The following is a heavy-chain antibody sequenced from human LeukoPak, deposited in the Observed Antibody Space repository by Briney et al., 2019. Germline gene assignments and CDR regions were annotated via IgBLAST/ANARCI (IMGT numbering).Heavy chain of an antibody. V-gene: IGHV3-30*02. D-gene: IGHD3-22*01. CDR2: IRFDYSHH. CDR1: GFTFSDFG. CDR3: ARAPSEIGGYYPEYFRH. Sequence: PGGSLRLSCAASGFTFSDFGMHWVRQAPGKGLEWIAFIRFDYSHHYHVDSVEGRFTISRDNAKNTLSLQMNSLRAEDTGVYYCARAPSEIGGYYPEYFRHWGQGTLVRVP. J-gene: IGHJ1*01.